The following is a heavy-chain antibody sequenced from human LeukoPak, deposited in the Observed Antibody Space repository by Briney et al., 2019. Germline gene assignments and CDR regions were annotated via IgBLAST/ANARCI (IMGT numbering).Heavy chain of an antibody. CDR1: GFTVSSNY. V-gene: IGHV3-30*03. CDR2: ISYEGKTE. Sequence: GGSLRLSCAASGFTVSSNYMSWVRQAPGKGLEWVAFISYEGKTEYYAESVKGRFTVSRDNSKNTLYLQVNSLRAEDTAVYYCARDLSGRYVWDYWGQGTLVSVSS. J-gene: IGHJ4*02. D-gene: IGHD1-26*01. CDR3: ARDLSGRYVWDY.